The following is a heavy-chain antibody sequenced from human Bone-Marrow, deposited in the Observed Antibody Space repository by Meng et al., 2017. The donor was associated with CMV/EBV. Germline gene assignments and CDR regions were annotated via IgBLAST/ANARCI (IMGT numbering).Heavy chain of an antibody. CDR1: GFTFSSYS. J-gene: IGHJ4*02. V-gene: IGHV3-7*01. CDR2: IKQDGSEK. D-gene: IGHD3-3*01. CDR3: ARDRFFGVCFD. Sequence: GGSLRLSCAASGFTFSSYSMNWVRQAPGKGLEWVANIKQDGSEKYYADSVKGRFTISRDNAKNSLFLQMNSLRAEDTSVYYCARDRFFGVCFDWGQGTLVTVSS.